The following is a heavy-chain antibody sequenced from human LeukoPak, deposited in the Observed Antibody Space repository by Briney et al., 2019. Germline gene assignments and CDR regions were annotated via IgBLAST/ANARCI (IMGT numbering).Heavy chain of an antibody. Sequence: GGSLRLSCATSGFTFSNAWMNWVRQAPGKGLEWVGRIRSNSDGGTIDYAAPVKGRFTLSRDDSKTTLYLQMNSLQTEDTAVYYCARDAQGNFDYWGQGTLVTVSS. J-gene: IGHJ4*02. CDR2: IRSNSDGGTI. CDR3: ARDAQGNFDY. CDR1: GFTFSNAW. V-gene: IGHV3-15*07.